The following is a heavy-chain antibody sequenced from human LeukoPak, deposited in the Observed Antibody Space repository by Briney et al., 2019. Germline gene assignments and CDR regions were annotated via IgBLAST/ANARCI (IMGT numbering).Heavy chain of an antibody. J-gene: IGHJ4*02. CDR2: IRYDGSNK. D-gene: IGHD6-13*01. CDR3: AKVKGDSSSRYYFDY. CDR1: GFTFSSYG. Sequence: PGGSLRLSCAASGFTFSSYGMHWVRQAPGKGLEWVAFIRYDGSNKYYADSVKGRFTISRDNSKNTLYLQMNSLRAEDTAVYYCAKVKGDSSSRYYFDYWGQGTLVTVSS. V-gene: IGHV3-30*02.